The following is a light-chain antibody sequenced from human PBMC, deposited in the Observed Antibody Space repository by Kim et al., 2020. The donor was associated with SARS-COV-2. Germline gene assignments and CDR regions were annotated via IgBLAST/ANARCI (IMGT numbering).Light chain of an antibody. Sequence: SYELTQSPSVSVSPGQTASITCSGDKLGDKYACWYQQKPGQSPVLVIYQDNKRPSGIPERFSGSNSGNTATLTISGTQAMDEADYYCQAWDSNTDVVFGGGTQLTVL. V-gene: IGLV3-1*01. J-gene: IGLJ2*01. CDR3: QAWDSNTDVV. CDR1: KLGDKY. CDR2: QDN.